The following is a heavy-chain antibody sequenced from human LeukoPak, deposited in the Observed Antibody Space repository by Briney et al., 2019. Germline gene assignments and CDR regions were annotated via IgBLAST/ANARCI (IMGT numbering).Heavy chain of an antibody. CDR3: ARDLGGYDPLDY. Sequence: GGSLRLSCAASGFTFSSYSMNWVRQAPGKGLEWVSSISSSSYIYYADSVKGRFTISRDNAKNSLYLQMNSLRAEDTAVYYCARDLGGYDPLDYWGQGALVTVSS. J-gene: IGHJ4*02. CDR1: GFTFSSYS. D-gene: IGHD5-12*01. CDR2: ISSSSYI. V-gene: IGHV3-21*01.